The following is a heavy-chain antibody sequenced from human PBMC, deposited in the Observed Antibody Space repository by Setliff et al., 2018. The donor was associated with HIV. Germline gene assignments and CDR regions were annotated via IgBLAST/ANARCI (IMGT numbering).Heavy chain of an antibody. CDR2: VSGGGGTR. J-gene: IGHJ4*02. CDR3: AKSIRSYTPSPTFDY. V-gene: IGHV3-23*01. Sequence: PGGSLRLSCGASGFTFSGFAMNWVRHAPGKGLEWVSAVSGGGGTRYYADSVRGRFTISRDDSKDTVYLEMKSLRGDDTAIYYCAKSIRSYTPSPTFDYWGQGSLVTVPS. CDR1: GFTFSGFA. D-gene: IGHD2-2*02.